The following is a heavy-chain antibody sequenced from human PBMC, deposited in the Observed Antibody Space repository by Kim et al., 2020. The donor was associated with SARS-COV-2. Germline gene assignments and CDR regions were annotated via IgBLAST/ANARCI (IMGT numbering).Heavy chain of an antibody. CDR2: ISYDGSNK. V-gene: IGHV3-30*04. D-gene: IGHD6-13*01. Sequence: GGSLRLSCAASGFTFSSYAMHWVRQAPGKGLEWVAVISYDGSNKYYADSVKGRFTISRDNSKNTLYLQMNSLRAEDTAVYYCARDPGGRIAAPLNYFQHWGQGTLVTVSS. CDR3: ARDPGGRIAAPLNYFQH. CDR1: GFTFSSYA. J-gene: IGHJ1*01.